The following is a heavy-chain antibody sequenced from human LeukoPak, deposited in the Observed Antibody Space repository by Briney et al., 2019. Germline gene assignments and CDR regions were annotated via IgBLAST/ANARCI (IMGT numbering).Heavy chain of an antibody. CDR3: ARGEDIRYFDL. Sequence: SETLSLTCTVSGGSISSYYWSWIRQPPGKGLEWIGYIYYSGSTNYNPSLKSRVTISVDTSKNQFPLKLSSVTAADTAVYYCARGEDIRYFDLWGRGTLVTVSS. CDR1: GGSISSYY. J-gene: IGHJ2*01. D-gene: IGHD2-15*01. CDR2: IYYSGST. V-gene: IGHV4-59*01.